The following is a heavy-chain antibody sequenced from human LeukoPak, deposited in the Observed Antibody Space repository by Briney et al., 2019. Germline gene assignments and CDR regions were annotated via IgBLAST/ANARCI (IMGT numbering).Heavy chain of an antibody. CDR2: INPNSGGT. Sequence: VASVKLSCKASGYTFTGYYMHWVRQAPGQGLEWMGWINPNSGGTNYAQKFQGRVTITTDESTSTAYMELSSLRSEDTAVYYCARGLSISTTIFHYWGQGTLVTVSS. CDR3: ARGLSISTTIFHY. CDR1: GYTFTGYY. J-gene: IGHJ4*02. V-gene: IGHV1-2*02. D-gene: IGHD5-12*01.